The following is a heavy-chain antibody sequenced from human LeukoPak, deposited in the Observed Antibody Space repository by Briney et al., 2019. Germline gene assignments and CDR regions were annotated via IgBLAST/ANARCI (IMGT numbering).Heavy chain of an antibody. J-gene: IGHJ4*02. D-gene: IGHD6-13*01. Sequence: SETLSLTCTVSGGSISSYYWSWIRQPPGKGLEWIGYIYYSGSTNYNPSFKSRVTISVDTSKNQFSLKLSSVTAADTAVYYCARANIAAAVDYWGQGTLVTVSS. CDR2: IYYSGST. CDR1: GGSISSYY. V-gene: IGHV4-59*01. CDR3: ARANIAAAVDY.